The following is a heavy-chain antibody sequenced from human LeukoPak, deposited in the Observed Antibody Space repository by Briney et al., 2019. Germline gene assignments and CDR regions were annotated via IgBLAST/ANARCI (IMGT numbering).Heavy chain of an antibody. J-gene: IGHJ4*02. CDR3: ARDSYDSSGYYTIDY. CDR2: IYTSGST. CDR1: GSSISSGSYY. V-gene: IGHV4-61*02. D-gene: IGHD3-22*01. Sequence: PSQTLSLTCTVSGSSISSGSYYWSWIRQPAGKGLEWIGRIYTSGSTNYNPSLKSRVTISVDTSKNQFSLKLSSVTAADTAVYYCARDSYDSSGYYTIDYWGQGTLVTVSS.